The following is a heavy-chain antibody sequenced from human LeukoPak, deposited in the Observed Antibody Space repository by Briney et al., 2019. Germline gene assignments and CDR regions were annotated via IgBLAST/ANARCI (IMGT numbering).Heavy chain of an antibody. CDR3: ARITYDCWSGYYMPDDP. CDR2: ISIYNGNT. Sequence: ASVKVSCKASGYTFTSYGISWVRQAPGQGLEWMGWISIYNGNTDYAQKLRGRVTMTTDTSTGTAYLELGGLRSDDTAGYYCARITYDCWSGYYMPDDPWGQGTLVTVSS. D-gene: IGHD3-3*01. CDR1: GYTFTSYG. J-gene: IGHJ5*02. V-gene: IGHV1-18*01.